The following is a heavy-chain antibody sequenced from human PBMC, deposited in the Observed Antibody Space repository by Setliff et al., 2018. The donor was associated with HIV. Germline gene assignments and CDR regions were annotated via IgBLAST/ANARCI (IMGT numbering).Heavy chain of an antibody. CDR3: ASGGYSSSWRYYFDY. Sequence: ASVKVSCKASGGTFSSYAISWVRQAPGQGLEWMGGIIPIFDTANYAQKFQGRVTITADESTSTAYMKLSSLRSEDTAVYYCASGGYSSSWRYYFDYWGQGTLVTVSS. V-gene: IGHV1-69*13. CDR1: GGTFSSYA. CDR2: IIPIFDTA. J-gene: IGHJ4*02. D-gene: IGHD6-13*01.